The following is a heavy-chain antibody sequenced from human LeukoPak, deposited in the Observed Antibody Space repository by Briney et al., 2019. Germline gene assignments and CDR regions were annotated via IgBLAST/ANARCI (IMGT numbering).Heavy chain of an antibody. J-gene: IGHJ4*02. D-gene: IGHD4-23*01. CDR3: ARQATVVTFPFDY. CDR2: IYYSGST. V-gene: IGHV4-61*01. Sequence: SETLSLTCTVSGGSVSSGSYYWSRIRQPPGKGLEWVGYIYYSGSTNYNPSLKSRVTISVDTSKNQFSLKLSSVTAADTAVYYCARQATVVTFPFDYWGQGTLVTVSS. CDR1: GGSVSSGSYY.